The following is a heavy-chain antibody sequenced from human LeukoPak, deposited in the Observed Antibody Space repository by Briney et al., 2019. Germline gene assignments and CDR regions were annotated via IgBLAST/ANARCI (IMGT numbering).Heavy chain of an antibody. CDR2: FDPEDGET. V-gene: IGHV1-24*01. CDR3: ATDSRVTIFGVVTPLNWFDP. Sequence: ASVKVSCKVSGYTLTELSMHWMRQAPGKGLEWMGGFDPEDGETIYAQKFQGRVTVTEDTSTDTAYMELSSLRSEDTAVYYCATDSRVTIFGVVTPLNWFDPWGQGTLVTVSS. D-gene: IGHD3-3*01. J-gene: IGHJ5*02. CDR1: GYTLTELS.